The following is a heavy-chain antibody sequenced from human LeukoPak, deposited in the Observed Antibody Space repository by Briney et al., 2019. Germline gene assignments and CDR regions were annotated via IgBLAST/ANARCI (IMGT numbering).Heavy chain of an antibody. J-gene: IGHJ2*01. CDR3: ASTTYYDYVWGSWYFDL. V-gene: IGHV1-18*01. CDR1: GYTFTSYG. Sequence: ASVKVSCKASGYTFTSYGISWVRQAPGQGLEWMGWISAYNGNTNYAQKLQGRVTMTTDTSTSTAYMELRSLRSDDTAVYYCASTTYYDYVWGSWYFDLWGQGTLVTVSS. CDR2: ISAYNGNT. D-gene: IGHD3-16*01.